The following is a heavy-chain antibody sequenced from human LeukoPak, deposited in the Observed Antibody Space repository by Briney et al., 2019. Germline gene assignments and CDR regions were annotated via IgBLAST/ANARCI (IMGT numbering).Heavy chain of an antibody. CDR1: GYTFTNFG. D-gene: IGHD4-17*01. CDR2: ISAYNGNT. Sequence: VASVKVSCKASGYTFTNFGFTWVRQAPGQGLEWMGWISAYNGNTNYAQKLQGRVTMTIDTSTTTAYMQLRSLRSGDTAVYYCARDSIHGDFASDYWGQGTLVTVSS. V-gene: IGHV1-18*01. J-gene: IGHJ4*02. CDR3: ARDSIHGDFASDY.